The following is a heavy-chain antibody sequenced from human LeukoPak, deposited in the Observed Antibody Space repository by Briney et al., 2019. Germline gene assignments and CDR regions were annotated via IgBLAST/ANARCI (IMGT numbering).Heavy chain of an antibody. J-gene: IGHJ4*02. V-gene: IGHV1-69*04. D-gene: IGHD5-12*01. CDR3: ARDQGGYSGYDD. CDR1: GGTFSSYT. CDR2: IIPILGIA. Sequence: SVKVSCKASGGTFSSYTISWVRQAPGQGLEWMGRIIPILGIANYAQKFQGRVTITADKSTSTAYMELSSLRSEDTAVYYCARDQGGYSGYDDWGQGTLVTVSS.